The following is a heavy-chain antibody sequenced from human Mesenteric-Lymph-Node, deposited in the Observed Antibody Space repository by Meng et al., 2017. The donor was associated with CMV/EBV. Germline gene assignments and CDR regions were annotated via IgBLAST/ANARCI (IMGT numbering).Heavy chain of an antibody. Sequence: SMSSYYWTWIRQTTGKRLEWIGYIFYTGDTNYNPSLESRVTMSVDTSKRQFSLSLTSMTAADTAVYYCATTRGYCSGGNCYDWYFDLWGRGTLVTVSS. CDR1: SMSSYY. CDR3: ATTRGYCSGGNCYDWYFDL. D-gene: IGHD2-15*01. J-gene: IGHJ2*01. V-gene: IGHV4-59*01. CDR2: IFYTGDT.